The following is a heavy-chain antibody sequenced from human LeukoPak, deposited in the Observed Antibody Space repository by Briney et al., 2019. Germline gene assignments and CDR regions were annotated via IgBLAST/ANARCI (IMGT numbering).Heavy chain of an antibody. CDR3: ARDLMTTLTTWESRGVDV. D-gene: IGHD4-17*01. Sequence: GGSLRLSCAASGFTFSDYYMSWIRQAPGKGLEWVSLISSSQRAVNYGDSVKGRFTTSRDNAKNSLYLQMNSLGAEDTAVYYCARDLMTTLTTWESRGVDVWGQGTTVTVSS. J-gene: IGHJ6*02. CDR2: ISSSQRAV. V-gene: IGHV3-11*04. CDR1: GFTFSDYY.